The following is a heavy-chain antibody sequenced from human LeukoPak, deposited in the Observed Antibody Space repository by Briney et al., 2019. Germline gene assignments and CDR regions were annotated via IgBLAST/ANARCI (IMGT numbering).Heavy chain of an antibody. V-gene: IGHV1-69*13. Sequence: SVKVSCKASGGTFSSYAISWVRQAPGQGLEWMGGIIPIFGTANYAQKFQGRVTITADESTSTAYMELSSLRSEDTAVYYCARGDYGDYVGGFDYWGQGTLVTVSS. CDR3: ARGDYGDYVGGFDY. CDR1: GGTFSSYA. CDR2: IIPIFGTA. J-gene: IGHJ4*02. D-gene: IGHD4-17*01.